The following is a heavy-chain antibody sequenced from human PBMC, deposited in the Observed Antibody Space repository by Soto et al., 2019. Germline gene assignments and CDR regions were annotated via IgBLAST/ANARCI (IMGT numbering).Heavy chain of an antibody. Sequence: EEQLLESGGGLVQPGGSLRLSCVASGFTFSRYAMTWVRQAAGQGLEWVSTIISTGGTTYYADSVKGRFTISRDNSKNTLYLQMNSLRAEDTAVYYCAKVYGDYYHAFPMWGQGTMVTVSS. J-gene: IGHJ3*02. CDR2: IISTGGTT. V-gene: IGHV3-23*01. CDR1: GFTFSRYA. D-gene: IGHD4-17*01. CDR3: AKVYGDYYHAFPM.